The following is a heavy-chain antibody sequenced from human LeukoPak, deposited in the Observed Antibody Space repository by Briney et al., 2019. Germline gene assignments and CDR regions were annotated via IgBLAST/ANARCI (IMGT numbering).Heavy chain of an antibody. CDR2: IYYSGST. D-gene: IGHD4-23*01. CDR1: GGSISSGGYY. CDR3: ARDSSYGGNSVFDY. J-gene: IGHJ4*02. Sequence: PSQTLSLTCTVSGGSISSGGYYWSWIRQHPGKGLEWIGYIYYSGSTYYNPSLKRRVTISVDTSKNQFSLKLSSVTAADTAVYYCARDSSYGGNSVFDYWGQGTLVTVSS. V-gene: IGHV4-31*03.